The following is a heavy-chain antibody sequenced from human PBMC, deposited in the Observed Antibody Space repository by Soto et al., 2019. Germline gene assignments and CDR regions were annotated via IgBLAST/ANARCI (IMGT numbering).Heavy chain of an antibody. CDR1: GFTFINYA. Sequence: GGSLRLSCAASGFTFINYAMTWVRQAPGKGLEWVSAIGGSGTTTYYADSVKGRFTISRDNSKNTVYLQMNSLRAEDTAVYYCAKTVGYNIGWYYYYGMDVWGQGTTVTVSS. CDR2: IGGSGTTT. CDR3: AKTVGYNIGWYYYYGMDV. J-gene: IGHJ6*02. V-gene: IGHV3-23*01. D-gene: IGHD6-19*01.